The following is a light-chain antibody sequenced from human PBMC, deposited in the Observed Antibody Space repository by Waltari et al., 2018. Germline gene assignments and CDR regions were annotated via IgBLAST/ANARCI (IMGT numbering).Light chain of an antibody. CDR3: SSYAVTTTLL. V-gene: IGLV2-14*03. J-gene: IGLJ2*01. Sequence: QSVLTQPASVSGSPGQSITISCTGTSSDVGGYDYVSWYQQQPGKAPKLIIYDVKNRPLGVSNRFSGSKSGDTASLTISGLQAEDEADYYCSSYAVTTTLLFGGGTKLTVL. CDR2: DVK. CDR1: SSDVGGYDY.